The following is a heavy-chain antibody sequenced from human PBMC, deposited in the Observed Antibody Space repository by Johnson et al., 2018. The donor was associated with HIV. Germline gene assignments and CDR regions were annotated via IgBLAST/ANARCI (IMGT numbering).Heavy chain of an antibody. V-gene: IGHV3-33*06. D-gene: IGHD6-13*01. CDR2: MWYDGSNK. CDR1: GFTFSTYG. Sequence: QVQLVESGGGVVQPGRSLRLSCAASGFTFSTYGMHWVRQAPGKGLEWVAVMWYDGSNKYYADSVKGRFTISRDNSKNTLYLQMNSRRAEDTAVYYWAKDQWSSRGTNDAFDIWGQGTMVTVSS. J-gene: IGHJ3*02. CDR3: AKDQWSSRGTNDAFDI.